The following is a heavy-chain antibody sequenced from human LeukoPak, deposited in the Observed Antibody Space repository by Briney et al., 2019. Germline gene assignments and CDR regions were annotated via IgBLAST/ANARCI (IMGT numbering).Heavy chain of an antibody. Sequence: GGPLRLSCTASGFTFGDYAMSWVRQAPGKGLEWVSSISSSSSYIYYADSVKGRFTISRDNAKNSLYLQVNSLRVEDTAVYYCAGALPRIVLTDAIDIWGQGTLVAVSS. CDR1: GFTFGDYA. V-gene: IGHV3-21*01. J-gene: IGHJ3*02. D-gene: IGHD1-26*01. CDR2: ISSSSSYI. CDR3: AGALPRIVLTDAIDI.